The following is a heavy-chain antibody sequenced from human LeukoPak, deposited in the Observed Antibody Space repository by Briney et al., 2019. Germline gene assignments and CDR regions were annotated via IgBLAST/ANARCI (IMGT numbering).Heavy chain of an antibody. CDR1: GLTYSRYA. D-gene: IGHD3-22*01. V-gene: IGHV3-30*04. CDR2: ISEDGSNQ. Sequence: GGSLRLSCAASGLTYSRYAMHWVRQAPAKGLEWVAAISEDGSNQCYADSVKGRFTISRDNSKSTMYVQMNSLRAEDTAVYYCAKIGYYYDSSGFDYWGQGTLVTVSS. J-gene: IGHJ4*02. CDR3: AKIGYYYDSSGFDY.